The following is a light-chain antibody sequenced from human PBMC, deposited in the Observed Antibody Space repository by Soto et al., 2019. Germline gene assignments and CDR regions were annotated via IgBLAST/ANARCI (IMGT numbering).Light chain of an antibody. CDR3: QQYGSSPFT. Sequence: EIVLTQSPGTLSLSPGERATFSCRASQSVSSNYLAWYQQKPGQAPRLLIYGASSRATGIPDRFSGSGSGTDFTLTISRLEPADFAVYYCQQYGSSPFTFGGGTKVEIK. CDR1: QSVSSNY. J-gene: IGKJ4*01. CDR2: GAS. V-gene: IGKV3-20*01.